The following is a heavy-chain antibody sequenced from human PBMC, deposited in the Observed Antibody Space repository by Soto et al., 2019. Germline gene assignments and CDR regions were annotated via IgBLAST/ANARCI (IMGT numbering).Heavy chain of an antibody. V-gene: IGHV3-21*01. Sequence: LRLSCAASGFTFSSYNFNWVRQAPGKGLEWVSSISSNSHYIYYTDSVKGRFTISRDSAKNSLYLQMNSLRVEDTAVYYCARVRWKGSDWSFDYWGQGTLVTVSS. CDR3: ARVRWKGSDWSFDY. D-gene: IGHD6-19*01. CDR1: GFTFSSYN. CDR2: ISSNSHYI. J-gene: IGHJ4*02.